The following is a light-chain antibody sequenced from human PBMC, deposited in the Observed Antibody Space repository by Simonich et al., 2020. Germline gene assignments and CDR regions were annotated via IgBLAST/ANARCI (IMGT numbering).Light chain of an antibody. CDR2: GAS. CDR3: QQYGSSPPYT. CDR1: PSVSSSY. J-gene: IGKJ2*01. V-gene: IGKV3-20*01. Sequence: EIVLTQSPGTLSLSPGERATLSCRASPSVSSSYLAWYQQKPGQAPRLLIDGASSRATGITARFSGSGSGTDLTLTISRLEPEDFAVYYCQQYGSSPPYTFGQGTKLEIK.